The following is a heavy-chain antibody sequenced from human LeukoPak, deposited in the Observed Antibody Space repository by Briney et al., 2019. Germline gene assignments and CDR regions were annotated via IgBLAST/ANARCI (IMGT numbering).Heavy chain of an antibody. D-gene: IGHD1-26*01. CDR3: ARGGGSFRLYYFDY. V-gene: IGHV4-4*07. J-gene: IGHJ4*02. CDR1: GGSISSYY. CDR2: IYTSGST. Sequence: SETLSLTCTVSGGSISSYYWSRIRQPAGKGLEWIGRIYTSGSTNYNPSLKSRVTMSVDTSKNQFSLKLSSVTAADTAVYYCARGGGSFRLYYFDYWGQGTLVTVSS.